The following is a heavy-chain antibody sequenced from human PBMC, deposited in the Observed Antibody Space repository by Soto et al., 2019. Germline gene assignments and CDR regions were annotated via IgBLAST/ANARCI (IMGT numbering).Heavy chain of an antibody. CDR2: IKQDGSEK. J-gene: IGHJ4*02. CDR1: GFIFSNYW. D-gene: IGHD2-2*01. Sequence: ESGGGLVPPGGSLRLSCAASGFIFSNYWMSWVRQAPGKGLEWVANIKQDGSEKHYVDSVKGRFTISRDNADNSLYLQMNSLRAEDTAVYYCAKNNLYCSSTNCFVFDYWGQGTLVTVSS. V-gene: IGHV3-7*01. CDR3: AKNNLYCSSTNCFVFDY.